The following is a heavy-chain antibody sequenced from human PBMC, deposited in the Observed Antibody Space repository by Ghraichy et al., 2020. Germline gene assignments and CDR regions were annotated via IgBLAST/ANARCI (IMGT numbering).Heavy chain of an antibody. CDR2: FDPEDGET. CDR1: GYTLTELS. CDR3: ATTYYDFWSGGGGDYYGMDV. J-gene: IGHJ6*02. Sequence: ASVKVSCKVSGYTLTELSMHWVRQAPGKGLEWMGGFDPEDGETIYAQKFQGRVTMTEDTSTDTAYMELSSLRSEDTAVYYCATTYYDFWSGGGGDYYGMDVWGQGTTVTVSS. V-gene: IGHV1-24*01. D-gene: IGHD3-3*01.